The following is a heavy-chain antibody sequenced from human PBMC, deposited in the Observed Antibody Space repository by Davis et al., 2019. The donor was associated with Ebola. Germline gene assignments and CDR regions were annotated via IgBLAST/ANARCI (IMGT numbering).Heavy chain of an antibody. CDR2: IKQDGSEK. CDR1: GFTFSSYT. V-gene: IGHV3-7*01. J-gene: IGHJ6*04. D-gene: IGHD3-16*01. Sequence: GGSLRLSCAASGFTFSSYTMNWVRQAPGTGLEWLANIKQDGSEKYYVDSVKGRFTISRDNAKNSLYLQMNSLRVEDTAVYYCARDWAGLDVWGKGTTVTVSS. CDR3: ARDWAGLDV.